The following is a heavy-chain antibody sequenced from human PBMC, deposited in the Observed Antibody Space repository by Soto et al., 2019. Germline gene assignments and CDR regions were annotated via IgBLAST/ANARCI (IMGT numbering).Heavy chain of an antibody. CDR3: ARGTCSGGSCYSGVVDV. D-gene: IGHD2-15*01. Sequence: QVQLVQSGAEVKKPGASVKVSCKASGYTFTGYYMHWVRQAPGQGLEWMGWINPNSGGTNDAQKFQGWVTMTRDTSISTAYMELSRLRSDDTAVYYCARGTCSGGSCYSGVVDVWCQGTTVTVSS. CDR1: GYTFTGYY. CDR2: INPNSGGT. J-gene: IGHJ6*02. V-gene: IGHV1-2*04.